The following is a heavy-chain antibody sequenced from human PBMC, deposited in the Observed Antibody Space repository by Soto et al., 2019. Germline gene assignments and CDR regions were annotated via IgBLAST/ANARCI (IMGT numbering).Heavy chain of an antibody. D-gene: IGHD2-2*01. CDR2: VIPLLDAS. J-gene: IGHJ6*03. Sequence: QVQLVQSGAEVKKPGSSVKISCTASGVTFNNYTFTWVRRAPGQGLEWMGRVIPLLDASNYADKVQDRVTITADRAKSTDYTELSGLKSEDSAIYYCASGKSQMTQDRMGFYDYMEVWGKGTTVSVS. CDR1: GVTFNNYT. CDR3: ASGKSQMTQDRMGFYDYMEV. V-gene: IGHV1-69*08.